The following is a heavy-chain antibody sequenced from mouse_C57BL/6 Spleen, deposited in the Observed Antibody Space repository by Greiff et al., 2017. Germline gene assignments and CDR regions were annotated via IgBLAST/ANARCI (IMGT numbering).Heavy chain of an antibody. CDR1: GYTFTSYW. CDR3: ARRGYDYYVDY. D-gene: IGHD2-4*01. Sequence: QVQLQQPGAELVRPGSSVKLSCKASGYTFTSYWMHWVKQRPIQGLEWIGNIDPSDSETHYNQKFKDKATLTVDKSSSTAYMQLSSLTSEDSAVYYCARRGYDYYVDYWGRGTTLTVSS. V-gene: IGHV1-52*01. CDR2: IDPSDSET. J-gene: IGHJ2*01.